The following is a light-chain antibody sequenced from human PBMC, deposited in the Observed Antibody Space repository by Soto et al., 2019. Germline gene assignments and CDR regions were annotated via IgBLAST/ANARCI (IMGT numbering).Light chain of an antibody. J-gene: IGKJ1*01. V-gene: IGKV1-5*01. CDR2: GAS. CDR3: QQYNSYDMWS. Sequence: DIQMTQSPSTLSASVGDRVTITCRASQGISKWLAWYQQKPGKAPKLLIYGASSLESGVPSRFSGSGSGTEFTLTISSLQPDDFATYFCQQYNSYDMWSSGQGTKVDLK. CDR1: QGISKW.